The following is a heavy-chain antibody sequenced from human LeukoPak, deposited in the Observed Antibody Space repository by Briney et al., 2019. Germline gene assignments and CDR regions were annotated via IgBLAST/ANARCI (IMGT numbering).Heavy chain of an antibody. CDR2: IRSKGRDT. CDR3: AKGGYTTCFDP. V-gene: IGHV3-23*01. D-gene: IGHD2-15*01. CDR1: GFTFSEYS. Sequence: GGSLRLSCAVSGFTFSEYSMTWVRQAPGKGLEWVSNIRSKGRDTFYTDSVKGRFTISRDNSKNTLYLEMNSLRAEDTAVYYCAKGGYTTCFDPWGQGSLVTVSS. J-gene: IGHJ5*02.